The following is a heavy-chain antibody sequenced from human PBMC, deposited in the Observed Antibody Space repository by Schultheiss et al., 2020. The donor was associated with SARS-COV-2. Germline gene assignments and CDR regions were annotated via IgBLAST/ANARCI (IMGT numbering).Heavy chain of an antibody. J-gene: IGHJ6*02. Sequence: GGSLRLSCSASGFTFSSYAMHWVRQIPGKGLVWVSRINSEGSSTSYADSVKGRFTISRDNSKNTLYLQMNSLRAEDTAVYYCARDLMSSSWYETYYGMDVWGQGTTVTVSS. CDR2: INSEGSST. D-gene: IGHD6-13*01. V-gene: IGHV3-74*01. CDR3: ARDLMSSSWYETYYGMDV. CDR1: GFTFSSYA.